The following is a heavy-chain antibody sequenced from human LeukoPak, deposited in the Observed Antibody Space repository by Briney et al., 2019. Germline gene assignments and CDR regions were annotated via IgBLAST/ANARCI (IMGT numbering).Heavy chain of an antibody. Sequence: QPGGSLSLSCAASGFTFSSYAMSWVRQAPGKGLEWVSAISGSGGSTYYADSVKGRFTISRDNSKNTLYLQMNSLGAEDMALYYCSRDYSSGWYFFDYWGQGTLVTVSS. J-gene: IGHJ4*02. CDR2: ISGSGGST. V-gene: IGHV3-23*01. D-gene: IGHD6-19*01. CDR3: SRDYSSGWYFFDY. CDR1: GFTFSSYA.